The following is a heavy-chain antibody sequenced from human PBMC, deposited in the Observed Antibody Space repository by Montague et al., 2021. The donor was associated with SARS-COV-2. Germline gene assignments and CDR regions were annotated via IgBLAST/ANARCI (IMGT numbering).Heavy chain of an antibody. CDR3: AHDDVGNRGLEF. V-gene: IGHV2-5*01. Sequence: PALVKPTQTLTLTCTFSGFSLNTSGVGVTWVRQPPGKALEWLAFIYWNDYKHYSPSVKSRITITKDASKNQVVLIMTNMDPVDTGTYYCAHDDVGNRGLEFWGRGTLVTVSS. J-gene: IGHJ4*02. CDR1: GFSLNTSGVG. D-gene: IGHD1-26*01. CDR2: IYWNDYK.